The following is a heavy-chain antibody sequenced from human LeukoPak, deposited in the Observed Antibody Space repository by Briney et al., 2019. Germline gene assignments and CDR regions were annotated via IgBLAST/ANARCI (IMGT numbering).Heavy chain of an antibody. J-gene: IGHJ5*02. D-gene: IGHD1-14*01. CDR3: AKGSGINHYHWIDP. V-gene: IGHV3-23*01. CDR2: ISGNGGGT. CDR1: GFTFSDYA. Sequence: PGGSLRLSCAASGFTFSDYAMTWVRQGPGKGLEWVAAISGNGGGTAYADSVKGRFTISRDNSKNTLYLQMDSLRAEDTALYYCAKGSGINHYHWIDPWGQGTLVTVSS.